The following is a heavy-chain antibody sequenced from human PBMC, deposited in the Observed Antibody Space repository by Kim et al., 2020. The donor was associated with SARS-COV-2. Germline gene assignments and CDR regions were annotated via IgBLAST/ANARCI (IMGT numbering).Heavy chain of an antibody. D-gene: IGHD6-19*01. CDR2: VNNVGNA. V-gene: IGHV3-23*01. CDR3: AKDQPSSGWSTIDS. J-gene: IGHJ4*02. Sequence: GGSLRLSCAASGFTFSRYAMSWVRQAPGKGPEWIAAVNNVGNAYYPNSAKGRFTVSRDNNRNTLDLQMNSLTDEDTALYFCAKDQPSSGWSTIDSGGQGTLVTVSS. CDR1: GFTFSRYA.